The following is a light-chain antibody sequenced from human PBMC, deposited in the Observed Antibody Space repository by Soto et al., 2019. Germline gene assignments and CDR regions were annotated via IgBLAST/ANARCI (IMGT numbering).Light chain of an antibody. CDR2: LNSDGSH. J-gene: IGLJ2*01. CDR3: QTWGTGIVV. V-gene: IGLV4-69*01. CDR1: SGHSSYA. Sequence: QPVLTQSPSASASLGASGKLTCTLSSGHSSYAIAWHQQQPEKGPRYLMKLNSDGSHSKGDGIPDRFSGSSSGAERYLTISSLKSEDEADYYCQTWGTGIVVFGGGPKLTVL.